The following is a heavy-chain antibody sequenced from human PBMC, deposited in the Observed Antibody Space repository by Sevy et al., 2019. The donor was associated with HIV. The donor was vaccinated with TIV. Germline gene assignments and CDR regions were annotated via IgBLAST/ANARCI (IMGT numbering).Heavy chain of an antibody. D-gene: IGHD6-13*01. Sequence: GGSLRLSCAASGFTFSDYYMSWIRQAPGKGLEWVSYISSSGSTIYYAVSVKGRFTISRDIAKNSLYLQMNSLRAEDMAVYYCARDSLWSIAAAGIDYWGQGTLVTVSS. V-gene: IGHV3-11*01. J-gene: IGHJ4*02. CDR3: ARDSLWSIAAAGIDY. CDR2: ISSSGSTI. CDR1: GFTFSDYY.